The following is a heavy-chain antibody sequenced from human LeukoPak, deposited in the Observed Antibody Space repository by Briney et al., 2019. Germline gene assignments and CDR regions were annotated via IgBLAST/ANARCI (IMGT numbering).Heavy chain of an antibody. D-gene: IGHD7-27*01. Sequence: ASVKVSCKVSGYTLTELYMHCAPHSPGKGLEWMGGFDPEDGETIYAQKFQGRVTMTEDTSTDTAYMELSSLRSEDTAVYYCATVTGDPPYWYFDLWGRGTLVTVSS. CDR3: ATVTGDPPYWYFDL. V-gene: IGHV1-24*01. CDR2: FDPEDGET. CDR1: GYTLTELY. J-gene: IGHJ2*01.